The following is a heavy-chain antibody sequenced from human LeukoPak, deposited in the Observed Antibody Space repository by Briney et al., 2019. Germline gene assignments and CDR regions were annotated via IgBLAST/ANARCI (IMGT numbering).Heavy chain of an antibody. J-gene: IGHJ5*02. V-gene: IGHV4-30-4*08. Sequence: SQTLSLTCTVSGGSISSGDYYWSWIRQPPGKGLEWIGYIYYSGNTFHYNPSLKSRVNISVDTSKNQFSLRLSSVTAVDTAVYYCASTDCSSASCYGANWFDPWGQGTLVTVSS. CDR2: IYYSGNT. CDR3: ASTDCSSASCYGANWFDP. D-gene: IGHD2-2*01. CDR1: GGSISSGDYY.